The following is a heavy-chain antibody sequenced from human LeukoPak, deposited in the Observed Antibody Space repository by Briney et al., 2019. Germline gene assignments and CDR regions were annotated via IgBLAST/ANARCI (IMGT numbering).Heavy chain of an antibody. D-gene: IGHD1-26*01. CDR1: GGTFSSYA. J-gene: IGHJ4*02. V-gene: IGHV1-69*04. CDR3: ANGGKWELPDY. CDR2: IIPILGIA. Sequence: GASVKVCCKASGGTFSSYAISWVRQAPGQGLEWMGRIIPILGIANYAQKFQGRVTITADKSTSTAYMELSSLRSEDTAVYYCANGGKWELPDYWGQGTLVTVSS.